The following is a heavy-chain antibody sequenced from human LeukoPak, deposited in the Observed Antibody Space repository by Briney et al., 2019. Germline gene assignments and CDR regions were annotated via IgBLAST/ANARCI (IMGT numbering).Heavy chain of an antibody. J-gene: IGHJ4*02. CDR1: GFTFSSYE. V-gene: IGHV3-53*01. CDR2: IYTGGTT. Sequence: GGSLRLSCAASGFTFSSYEMNWVRQAPGKGLQWVSVIYTGGTTYYADSVKGRFTISRDKSKNTLYLQMNSLRVEDTAVYFCARGVAGPHEFDYWGQGTLVTVSS. D-gene: IGHD6-19*01. CDR3: ARGVAGPHEFDY.